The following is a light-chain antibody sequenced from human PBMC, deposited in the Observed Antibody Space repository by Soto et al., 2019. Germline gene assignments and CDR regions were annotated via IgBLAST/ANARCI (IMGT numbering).Light chain of an antibody. CDR3: QHYYNWPPGGT. J-gene: IGKJ1*01. CDR2: DAS. Sequence: IVMTQSPATLSVSPGGRATLSCRASQTVSRNLAWYQQKPGQAPSLLIFDASTRATGVPARFSGSGSGTEFTLTITSLQSEDFAVYYCQHYYNWPPGGTFGHGTKVEI. V-gene: IGKV3-15*01. CDR1: QTVSRN.